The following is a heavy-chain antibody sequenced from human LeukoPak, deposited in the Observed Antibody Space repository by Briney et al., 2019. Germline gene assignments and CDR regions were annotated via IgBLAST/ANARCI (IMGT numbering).Heavy chain of an antibody. CDR1: GGSFSGCY. Sequence: PSETLSLTCAVYGGSFSGCYWSWIRQPPGKGLEWIGEINHSGSTNYNPSLKSRVTMSVDTSKNQFSLKLSSVTAADTAVYYCARVGTGQGGAFDIWGQGTMVTVSS. CDR3: ARVGTGQGGAFDI. CDR2: INHSGST. J-gene: IGHJ3*02. D-gene: IGHD1-14*01. V-gene: IGHV4-34*01.